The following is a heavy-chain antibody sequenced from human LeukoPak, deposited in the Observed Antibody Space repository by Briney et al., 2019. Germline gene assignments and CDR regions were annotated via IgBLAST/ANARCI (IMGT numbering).Heavy chain of an antibody. CDR3: ATYRQVLLPFET. CDR1: GFTFSTFA. CDR2: IFPSGGEI. D-gene: IGHD2-8*02. V-gene: IGHV3-23*01. J-gene: IGHJ5*02. Sequence: GGSLRLSCAASGFTFSTFAMIWVRQPPGKGLEWVSSIFPSGGEIHYADSVRGRFTISRDNSKSTLSLQMNSLRAEDTAIYYCATYRQVLLPFETWGQGTLVTVSS.